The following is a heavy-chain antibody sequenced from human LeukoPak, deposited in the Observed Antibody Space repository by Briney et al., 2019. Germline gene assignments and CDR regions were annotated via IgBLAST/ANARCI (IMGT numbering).Heavy chain of an antibody. D-gene: IGHD2/OR15-2a*01. V-gene: IGHV3-23*01. CDR3: AKAILSVRLFDY. Sequence: GSLVLSLPSPGFTFSSFAMAWVRDAPGKGLERVSHIIPSDITYYADSVKGRFTIYRDNTKNTLYLQMNSLRAEDTAIYYCAKAILSVRLFDYWGEGTLVTVSS. CDR1: GFTFSSFA. CDR2: IIPSDIT. J-gene: IGHJ4*02.